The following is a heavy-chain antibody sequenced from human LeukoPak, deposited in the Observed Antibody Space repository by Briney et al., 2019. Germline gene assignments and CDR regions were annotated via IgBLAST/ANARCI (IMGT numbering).Heavy chain of an antibody. D-gene: IGHD3-10*01. CDR3: ARKSASGNYPLDY. CDR1: GFIFRNYG. V-gene: IGHV3-23*01. CDR2: ISPRGGGT. Sequence: GGSLRLSCAASGFIFRNYGMNWVRQAPGKGLEWLSGISPRGGGTYYADSVKGRFTISRDNAKNTVFLQMSSLRAEDTALYYCARKSASGNYPLDYWGQGTLVTVSS. J-gene: IGHJ4*02.